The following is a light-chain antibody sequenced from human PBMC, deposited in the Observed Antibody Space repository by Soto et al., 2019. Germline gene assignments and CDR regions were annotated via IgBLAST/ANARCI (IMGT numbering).Light chain of an antibody. CDR3: AAWDDSLNGLV. CDR2: DNN. V-gene: IGLV1-44*01. Sequence: QSVLTQPPSASGTPGQRITISCSGRTSNIGSNIVAWYQHLPGTAPKLLIYDNNQRPSGVPDRFFGSKSSTSASLAISGLQPDDESHYYCAAWDDSLNGLVFGGGTKVTVL. J-gene: IGLJ3*02. CDR1: TSNIGSNI.